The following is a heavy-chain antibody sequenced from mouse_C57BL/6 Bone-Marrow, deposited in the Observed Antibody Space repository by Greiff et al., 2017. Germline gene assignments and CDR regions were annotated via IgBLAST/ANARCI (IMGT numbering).Heavy chain of an antibody. CDR3: APAQAPDY. V-gene: IGHV14-3*01. Sequence: VQLQQSVAELVRPGASVKLSCTASGYNIKNTYMNWVKQRPEQGLEWIGRIDPANGNTKYAPKFKGKATITADTSSNTAYLQLSSLTSEDTAIYYCAPAQAPDYWGQGTTLTVSS. J-gene: IGHJ2*01. CDR1: GYNIKNTY. CDR2: IDPANGNT. D-gene: IGHD3-2*02.